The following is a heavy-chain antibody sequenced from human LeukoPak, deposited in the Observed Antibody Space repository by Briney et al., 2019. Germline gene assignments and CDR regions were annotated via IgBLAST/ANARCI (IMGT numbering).Heavy chain of an antibody. V-gene: IGHV4-39*01. CDR1: GGSISSSSYY. CDR3: ARGPPITMIVVVSTQNAFDI. J-gene: IGHJ3*02. Sequence: SETLSLTCTVSGGSISSSSYYWGWIRQPPGKGLEWIGSIYYSGSTYYNPSLKSRVTISVDTSKNQFSLKLGSVTAADTAVYYCARGPPITMIVVVSTQNAFDIWGQGTMVTVSS. D-gene: IGHD3-22*01. CDR2: IYYSGST.